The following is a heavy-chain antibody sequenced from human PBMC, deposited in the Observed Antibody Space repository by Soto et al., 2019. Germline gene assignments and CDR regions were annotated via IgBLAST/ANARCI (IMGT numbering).Heavy chain of an antibody. D-gene: IGHD3-10*01. J-gene: IGHJ4*02. Sequence: QVQLVQSGAEVKKPGASVKVSCKASGYTFTSYGISWVRQAPGQGLEWMGWINVYNGNTNYAQKHQGRVTMTTDTSTSTAYLDLRSLRYDDTAVYFCARDTSRGEYDYCGQGTLVTVSS. CDR3: ARDTSRGEYDY. V-gene: IGHV1-18*01. CDR1: GYTFTSYG. CDR2: INVYNGNT.